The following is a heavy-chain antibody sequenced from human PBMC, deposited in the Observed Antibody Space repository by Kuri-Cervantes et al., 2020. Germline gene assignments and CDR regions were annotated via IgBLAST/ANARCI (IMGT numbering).Heavy chain of an antibody. D-gene: IGHD6-13*01. J-gene: IGHJ5*02. CDR3: ARASHSSSWPNWFDP. CDR2: IYHSGST. Sequence: SETLSLTCAVSGGSISSGGYSWSWIRQPPGKGLEWIGYIYHSGSTYYNPSLKSRVTISVDRSKNQCSLKLSSVTAADTAVYYCARASHSSSWPNWFDPWGQGTLVTVSS. V-gene: IGHV4-30-2*01. CDR1: GGSISSGGYS.